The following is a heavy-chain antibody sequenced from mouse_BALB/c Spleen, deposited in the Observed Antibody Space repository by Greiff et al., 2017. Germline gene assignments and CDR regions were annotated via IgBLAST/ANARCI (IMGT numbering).Heavy chain of an antibody. V-gene: IGHV5-9*03. CDR2: ISSGGGNT. J-gene: IGHJ3*01. CDR1: GFTFSSYT. Sequence: EVQGVESGGGLVKPGGSLKLSCAASGFTFSSYTMSWVRQTPEKRLEWVATISSGGGNTYYPDSVKGRFTISRDNAKNNLYLQMSSLRSEDTALYYCARSHPYYGNPWFAYWGQGTLVTVSA. CDR3: ARSHPYYGNPWFAY. D-gene: IGHD2-10*01.